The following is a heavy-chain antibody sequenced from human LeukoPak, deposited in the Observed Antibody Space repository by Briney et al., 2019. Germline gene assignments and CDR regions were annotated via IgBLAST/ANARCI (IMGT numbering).Heavy chain of an antibody. V-gene: IGHV3-30*02. CDR3: ASGGSHFDY. J-gene: IGHJ4*02. Sequence: GGSLRLSCAASGFTFSNYGMHWVRQAPGKGLEWVTFIRYDGSNKDYADSVKGRFTISRDNSNNTLYLQMNSLRAEDTAVYYSASGGSHFDYWGQGTQVTISS. CDR1: GFTFSNYG. CDR2: IRYDGSNK. D-gene: IGHD1-26*01.